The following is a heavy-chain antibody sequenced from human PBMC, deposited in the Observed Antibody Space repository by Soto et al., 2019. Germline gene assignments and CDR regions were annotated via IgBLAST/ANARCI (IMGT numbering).Heavy chain of an antibody. CDR2: ISWNSGSI. J-gene: IGHJ6*02. V-gene: IGHV3-9*01. CDR3: VKDRKRTYYYYGMDV. CDR1: GFSFDYNA. Sequence: EVQLVESGGGLVQPGRSLRLSCAASGFSFDYNAMHWVRQAPGKGLEWVSGISWNSGSIGYADSVKGRFTISRDNAKNSLYLQMNSLRAEDTALYYCVKDRKRTYYYYGMDVWGQGTTVTVSS.